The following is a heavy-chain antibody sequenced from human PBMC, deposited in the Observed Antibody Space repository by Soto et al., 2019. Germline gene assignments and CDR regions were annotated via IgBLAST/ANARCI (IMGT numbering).Heavy chain of an antibody. D-gene: IGHD1-1*01. J-gene: IGHJ4*02. CDR1: GYTFTSYG. CDR3: ARGRYGDY. CDR2: ISAHNGNT. V-gene: IGHV1-18*01. Sequence: QVHLVQSGAEVKKPGASVKVSCKASGYTFTSYGITWVRQAPGQGLEWMGWISAHNGNTDYAQKLQGRVIVTRDTSTSRAYMELRSLISDDTAVYYCARGRYGDYWGQGALATVSS.